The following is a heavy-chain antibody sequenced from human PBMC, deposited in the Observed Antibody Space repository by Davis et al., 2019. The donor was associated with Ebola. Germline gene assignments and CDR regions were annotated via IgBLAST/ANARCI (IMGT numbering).Heavy chain of an antibody. D-gene: IGHD3-10*01. CDR2: ISSSSSGSSYI. V-gene: IGHV3-21*01. CDR3: AKGWFGELLLDY. CDR1: GFTFRTYS. J-gene: IGHJ4*02. Sequence: GESLKISCAASGFTFRTYSMNWVRQAPGKGLEWVSSISSSSSGSSYIYYADSVKGRFTISRDNSKNTLYLQMNSLRVEDTAVFYCAKGWFGELLLDYWGRGTLITVSS.